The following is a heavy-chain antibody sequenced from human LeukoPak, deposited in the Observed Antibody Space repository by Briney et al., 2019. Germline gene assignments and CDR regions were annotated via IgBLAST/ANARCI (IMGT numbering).Heavy chain of an antibody. CDR2: IYSGGST. Sequence: WVSVIYSGGSTYYADSVKGRFTISRDNSKNTLYLQMNSLRAEDTAVYYCARSVSITMIVAYWGQGTLVTVSS. CDR3: ARSVSITMIVAY. V-gene: IGHV3-66*01. D-gene: IGHD3-22*01. J-gene: IGHJ4*02.